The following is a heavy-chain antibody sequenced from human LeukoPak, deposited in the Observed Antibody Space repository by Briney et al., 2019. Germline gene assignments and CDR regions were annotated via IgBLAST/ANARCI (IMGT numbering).Heavy chain of an antibody. J-gene: IGHJ4*02. CDR1: GFTVSSNY. V-gene: IGHV3-21*01. CDR2: ISSSSSYI. CDR3: ARVGVLMVYAIGYFDY. Sequence: GGSLRLSCAASGFTVSSNYMSWVRQAPGKGLEWVSSISSSSSYIYYADSVKGRFTISRDNAKNSLYPQMNSLRAEDTAVYYCARVGVLMVYAIGYFDYWGQGTLVTVSS. D-gene: IGHD2-8*01.